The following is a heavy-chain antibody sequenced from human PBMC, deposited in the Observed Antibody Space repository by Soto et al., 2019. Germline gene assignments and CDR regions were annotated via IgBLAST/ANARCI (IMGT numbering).Heavy chain of an antibody. V-gene: IGHV4-30-4*01. Sequence: SETLSLTCPFSGFSISSGDYYWSWIRQPPGKGLEWIGYIYYSGSTYYNPSLKSRVTISVDTSKNQFSLKLSSVTAADTAVYYCARVSVVVVAAMGYGMDVWGQGTTVTVSS. CDR3: ARVSVVVVAAMGYGMDV. D-gene: IGHD2-15*01. J-gene: IGHJ6*02. CDR1: GFSISSGDYY. CDR2: IYYSGST.